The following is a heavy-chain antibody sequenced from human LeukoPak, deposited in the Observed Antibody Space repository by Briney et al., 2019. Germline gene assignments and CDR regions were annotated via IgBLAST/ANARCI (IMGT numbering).Heavy chain of an antibody. CDR3: AKGPRSVDSSGYYRLHYYMDV. D-gene: IGHD3-22*01. J-gene: IGHJ6*03. Sequence: GGSLRLSCAASGFTFSSYAMSWVRQAPGKGLEWVSAISGSGGSTYYADSVKGRFTISRDNSKNTLYLQMNSLRAEDTAVYYCAKGPRSVDSSGYYRLHYYMDVWGKGTTVTVSS. CDR2: ISGSGGST. CDR1: GFTFSSYA. V-gene: IGHV3-23*01.